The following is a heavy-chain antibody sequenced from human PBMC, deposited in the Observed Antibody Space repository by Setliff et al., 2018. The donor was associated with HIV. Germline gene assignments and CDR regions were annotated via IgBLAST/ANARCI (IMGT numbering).Heavy chain of an antibody. Sequence: PGGSLRLSCAASGITVSSNYMSWVRQAPGKGLEWDSVIYSGGSTYYADSVKGRFTISRDNSKNTVYLQMNSLRAEDTAVYYCARWAPPNHYFYYYMDVWGKGTTVTVSS. CDR3: ARWAPPNHYFYYYMDV. J-gene: IGHJ6*03. V-gene: IGHV3-53*01. CDR2: IYSGGST. CDR1: GITVSSNY.